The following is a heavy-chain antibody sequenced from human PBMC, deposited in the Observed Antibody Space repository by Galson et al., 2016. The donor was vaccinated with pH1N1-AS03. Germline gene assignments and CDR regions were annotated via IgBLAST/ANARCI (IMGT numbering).Heavy chain of an antibody. CDR3: ARVGDPLGT. CDR1: GYRFKDYA. J-gene: IGHJ3*01. V-gene: IGHV1-69*13. D-gene: IGHD3-10*01. CDR2: IVPIFGTP. Sequence: SVKVSCKASGYRFKDYAINWVRQAPGQGLEWLGGIVPIFGTPTYAPKFQGRLTISADDSTSTGYMELSGLTFDDTAMYFCARVGDPLGTWGQGTMVTVSS.